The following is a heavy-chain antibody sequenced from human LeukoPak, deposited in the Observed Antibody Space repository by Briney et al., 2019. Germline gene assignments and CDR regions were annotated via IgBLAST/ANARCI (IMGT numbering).Heavy chain of an antibody. J-gene: IGHJ3*02. D-gene: IGHD3-22*01. Sequence: GSLRLSCAASGFTFSSYSMNWVRQAPGKGLEWVSYISSGGSTIYYADSVKGRFTISRDNAKNSLYLEMNSLRAEDTAVYYCARESQSAYYFDSSGYEDAFDIWGQGTMVTVSS. V-gene: IGHV3-48*04. CDR1: GFTFSSYS. CDR2: ISSGGSTI. CDR3: ARESQSAYYFDSSGYEDAFDI.